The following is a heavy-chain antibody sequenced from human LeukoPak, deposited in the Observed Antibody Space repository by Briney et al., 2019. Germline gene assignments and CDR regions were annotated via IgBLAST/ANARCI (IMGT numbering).Heavy chain of an antibody. CDR2: ISSSSSYI. Sequence: GGALRLSCAASGFTFSSYAMSWVRQAPGKGLEWVSSISSSSSYIYYADSVKGRFTISRDNAKNSLYLQMNSLRAEDTAVYYCAREGITMVRGVITPSFLGYGMDVWGQGTTVTVSS. CDR3: AREGITMVRGVITPSFLGYGMDV. V-gene: IGHV3-21*01. CDR1: GFTFSSYA. D-gene: IGHD3-10*01. J-gene: IGHJ6*02.